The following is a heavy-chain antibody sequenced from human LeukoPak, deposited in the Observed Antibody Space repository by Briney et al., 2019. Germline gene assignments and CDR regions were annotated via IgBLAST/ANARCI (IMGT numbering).Heavy chain of an antibody. D-gene: IGHD6-19*01. CDR2: IIPIFGTA. CDR1: GGTFSSYA. V-gene: IGHV1-69*13. J-gene: IGHJ4*02. Sequence: ASVKVSCEASGGTFSSYAISWVRQAPGQGLEWMGGIIPIFGTANYAQKFQGRVTITADESTSTAYMELSSLRSEDTAVYYCARDTGYSSGWYYFDYWGQGTLVTVSS. CDR3: ARDTGYSSGWYYFDY.